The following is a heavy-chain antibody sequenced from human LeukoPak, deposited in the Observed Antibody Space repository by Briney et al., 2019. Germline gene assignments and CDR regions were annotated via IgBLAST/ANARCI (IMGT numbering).Heavy chain of an antibody. Sequence: PGGSLRLSCAASGFTFSSYAMTWVRQAPGKGLEWVSAISGSGGSTYYADSVKGRFTISRDNSKNTLYLQMNSLRAEDTAVYYCAKDGRKVVPAAVFDYWGQGTLVTVSS. CDR2: ISGSGGST. V-gene: IGHV3-23*01. D-gene: IGHD2-2*01. CDR3: AKDGRKVVPAAVFDY. CDR1: GFTFSSYA. J-gene: IGHJ4*02.